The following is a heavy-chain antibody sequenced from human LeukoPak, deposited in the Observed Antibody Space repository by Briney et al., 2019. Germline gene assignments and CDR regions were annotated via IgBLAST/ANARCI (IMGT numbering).Heavy chain of an antibody. V-gene: IGHV1-46*01. CDR3: ARDNSVGDNAWWFDP. J-gene: IGHJ5*02. D-gene: IGHD1-26*01. CDR1: GYTFTSYY. CDR2: INPTGDST. Sequence: VSVKVSCKASGYTFTSYYMHWVRQAPGQGLEWMGLINPTGDSTGYAQKFQGRVTMTRDMSTSTDYMELSSLRSEDTAIYYCARDNSVGDNAWWFDPWGQGTLVTVSS.